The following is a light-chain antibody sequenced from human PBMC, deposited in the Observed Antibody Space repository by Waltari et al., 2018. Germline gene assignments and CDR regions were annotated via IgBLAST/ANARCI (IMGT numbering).Light chain of an antibody. V-gene: IGLV1-40*01. J-gene: IGLJ3*02. CDR3: QSYDSSVSAWV. Sequence: QSVLTQPPSVSGAPGQSITISCTGSSSNIGAGYDVHWYQHLPGTAPKLLIYGENNEAQGGPDRFSGFQVGNMASPAINGPPAGDGADYDGQSYDSSVSAWVFGGGTKLTVV. CDR1: SSNIGAGYD. CDR2: GEN.